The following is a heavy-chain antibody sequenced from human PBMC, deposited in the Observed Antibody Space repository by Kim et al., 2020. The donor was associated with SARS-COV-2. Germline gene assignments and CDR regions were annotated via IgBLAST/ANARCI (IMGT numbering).Heavy chain of an antibody. CDR3: ARSAAAFDS. CDR1: GFSLSGYW. J-gene: IGHJ4*02. D-gene: IGHD6-13*01. CDR2: INGDGSDT. V-gene: IGHV3-74*01. Sequence: GGSLRLSCAASGFSLSGYWMHWVRQAPGKGLVWVSRINGDGSDTVYADAVKGRFNISRDNTKNTLSLQMNSLTADDTAVYFCARSAAAFDSWGQGTLVTVSS.